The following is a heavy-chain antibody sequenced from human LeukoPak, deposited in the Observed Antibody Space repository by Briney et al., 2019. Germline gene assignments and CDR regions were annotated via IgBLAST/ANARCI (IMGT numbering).Heavy chain of an antibody. CDR1: GGTFSSYA. J-gene: IGHJ4*02. CDR2: IIPIFGTA. CDR3: ARGAEFLEWPNTWSTP. D-gene: IGHD3-3*01. Sequence: GASVKVSCKASGGTFSSYAISWVRQAPGQGLEWMGGIIPIFGTANYAQKFQGRVTITTDESTSTAYMELSSLRSEDTAVYYCARGAEFLEWPNTWSTPGGKGTWVT. V-gene: IGHV1-69*05.